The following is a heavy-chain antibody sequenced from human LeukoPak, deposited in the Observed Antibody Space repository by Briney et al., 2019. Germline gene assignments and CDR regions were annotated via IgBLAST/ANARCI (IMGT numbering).Heavy chain of an antibody. J-gene: IGHJ4*02. D-gene: IGHD3-3*02. CDR1: GFTFSSYG. CDR2: ISFDGSNK. Sequence: PGGSLRLSCAASGFTFSSYGVHWVRQAPGKGLEWVAFISFDGSNKYYADSVKGRFTISRDNSKNTLYLQMNSLRGEDTAMYHCAKDSSHFRSFNHWGQGTLVTVSS. V-gene: IGHV3-30*18. CDR3: AKDSSHFRSFNH.